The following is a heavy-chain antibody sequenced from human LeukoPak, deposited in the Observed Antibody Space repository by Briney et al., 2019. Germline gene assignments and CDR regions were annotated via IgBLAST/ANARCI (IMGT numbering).Heavy chain of an antibody. CDR1: GFTFSSYS. J-gene: IGHJ5*02. CDR2: ISSSSSYI. Sequence: GGSLRPSCAASGFTFSSYSMNWVRQAPGKGLEWVSSISSSSSYIYYADSVKGRFTISRDNAKNSLYLQMNSLRAEDTAVYYCARVYGDYGGYWFDPWGQGTLVTVSS. D-gene: IGHD4-17*01. CDR3: ARVYGDYGGYWFDP. V-gene: IGHV3-21*01.